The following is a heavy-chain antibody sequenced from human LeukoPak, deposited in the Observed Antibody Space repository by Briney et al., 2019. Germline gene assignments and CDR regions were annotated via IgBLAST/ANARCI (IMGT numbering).Heavy chain of an antibody. CDR3: ARGGDYGDLRYFDY. CDR1: GGSISSSSFY. D-gene: IGHD4-17*01. J-gene: IGHJ4*02. V-gene: IGHV4-39*07. Sequence: PETLSLTCTVSGGSISSSSFYWGWLRQPPGKGLEWIASIYYSGNTYYNPSLKSRVSISVDTSKNQFSLKLNSVTAADTAVYYCARGGDYGDLRYFDYWGQGTPVTVSS. CDR2: IYYSGNT.